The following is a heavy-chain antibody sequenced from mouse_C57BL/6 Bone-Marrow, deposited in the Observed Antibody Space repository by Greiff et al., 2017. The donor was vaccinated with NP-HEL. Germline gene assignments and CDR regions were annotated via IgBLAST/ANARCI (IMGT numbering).Heavy chain of an antibody. CDR3: ARHDGYYWFAY. CDR2: ISNLAYSI. J-gene: IGHJ3*01. Sequence: EVQGVESGGGLVQPGGSLKLSCAASGFTFSDYGMAWVRQAPRKGPEWVAFISNLAYSIYYADTVTGRFTISRENAKNTLYLEMSSLRSEDTAMYYCARHDGYYWFAYWGQGTLVTVSA. D-gene: IGHD2-3*01. V-gene: IGHV5-15*01. CDR1: GFTFSDYG.